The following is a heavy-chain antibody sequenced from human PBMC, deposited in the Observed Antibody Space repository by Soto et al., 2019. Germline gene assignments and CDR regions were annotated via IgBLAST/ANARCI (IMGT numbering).Heavy chain of an antibody. J-gene: IGHJ4*02. CDR1: GYIFTGYY. D-gene: IGHD2-2*02. CDR2: INPSGGST. CDR3: ARDFAIVVVPAAILTSFFDY. V-gene: IGHV1-46*01. Sequence: ASVKVSCKASGYIFTGYYMHWVRQAPGQGLEWMGIINPSGGSTSYAQKFQGRVTMTRDTSTSTVYMELSSLRSEDTAVYYCARDFAIVVVPAAILTSFFDYWGQGTLVTVSS.